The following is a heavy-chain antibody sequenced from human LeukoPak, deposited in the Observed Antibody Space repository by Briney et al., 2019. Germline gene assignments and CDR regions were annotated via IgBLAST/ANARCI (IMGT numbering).Heavy chain of an antibody. CDR2: ISGRGGNT. CDR1: GFTFSNYA. CDR3: ARESLAYCGGDCPTDY. V-gene: IGHV3-23*01. D-gene: IGHD2-21*02. Sequence: GGSLRLSCAASGFTFSNYAMSWVRQAPGKGLEWVSAISGRGGNTYYADSVKGRFTISRDNSKNTLYLQMNSLRAEDTAVYYCARESLAYCGGDCPTDYWGQGTLVTVSS. J-gene: IGHJ4*02.